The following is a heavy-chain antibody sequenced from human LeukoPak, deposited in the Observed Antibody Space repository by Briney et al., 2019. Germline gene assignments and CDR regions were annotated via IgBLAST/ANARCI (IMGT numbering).Heavy chain of an antibody. V-gene: IGHV4-59*01. CDR1: GGSISSYY. CDR2: IYYSGST. D-gene: IGHD2-15*01. CDR3: ARDSGGRLNNWFDP. Sequence: SETLSLTCTVSGGSISSYYWSWIRQPPGKGLEWIGYIYYSGSTNYNPSLKSRVTISVDTSKNQFSLKLSSVTAADTAVYYCARDSGGRLNNWFDPWGQGTLVTVSS. J-gene: IGHJ5*02.